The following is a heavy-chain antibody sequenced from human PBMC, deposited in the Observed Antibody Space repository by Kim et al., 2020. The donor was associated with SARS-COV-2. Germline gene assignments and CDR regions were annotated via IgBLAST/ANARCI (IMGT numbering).Heavy chain of an antibody. CDR3: AKARGRSWYGGNYFDY. Sequence: YVKGRFTISRDNAKNSLYLQMNSPRAEDTALYYCAKARGRSWYGGNYFDYWGQGTLVTVSS. J-gene: IGHJ4*02. D-gene: IGHD6-13*01. V-gene: IGHV3-9*01.